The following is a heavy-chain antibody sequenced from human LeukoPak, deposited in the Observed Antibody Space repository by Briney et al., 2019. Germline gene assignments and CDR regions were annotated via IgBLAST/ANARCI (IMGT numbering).Heavy chain of an antibody. J-gene: IGHJ5*02. CDR3: ARADFWSGYLNP. Sequence: SETLSLTCTVSGGSISTYYWNWIRQPPGKGLEWIGYIYHSGSTNYNPSLQSRVTISVDTSKNQFSLNLNSVTAADTAVYYCARADFWSGYLNPWGQGTLVTVSS. CDR2: IYHSGST. D-gene: IGHD3-3*01. V-gene: IGHV4-59*01. CDR1: GGSISTYY.